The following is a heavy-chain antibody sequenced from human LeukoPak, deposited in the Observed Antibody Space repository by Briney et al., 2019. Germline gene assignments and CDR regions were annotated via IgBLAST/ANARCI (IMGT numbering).Heavy chain of an antibody. J-gene: IGHJ5*02. V-gene: IGHV1-2*02. CDR3: ARDGGVVPAAMKRKSNWFDP. D-gene: IGHD2-2*01. CDR1: GYTFTGYY. Sequence: ASVKVSCKASGYTFTGYYMHWVRQAPGQGLEWMGWINPNSSGTNYAQKFQGRVTVTRDMSTSTVYMELSSLRSEDTAVYYCARDGGVVPAAMKRKSNWFDPWGQGTLVTVSS. CDR2: INPNSSGT.